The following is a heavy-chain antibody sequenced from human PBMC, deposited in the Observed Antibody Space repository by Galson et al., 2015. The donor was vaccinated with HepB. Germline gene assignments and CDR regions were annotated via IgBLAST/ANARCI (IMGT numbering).Heavy chain of an antibody. CDR2: ISYDGSNK. J-gene: IGHJ6*02. CDR3: ARNFGHSSSWRDYYHYYGMTS. CDR1: GFTFSSYA. Sequence: SLRLSCAASGFTFSSYAMHWVRQAPGKGLEWVAVISYDGSNKYYADSVKGRFTISRDNSKNTLYLQMNNLRVEDTAVYYCARNFGHSSSWRDYYHYYGMTSGAKGPRSVSP. D-gene: IGHD6-13*01. V-gene: IGHV3-30*14.